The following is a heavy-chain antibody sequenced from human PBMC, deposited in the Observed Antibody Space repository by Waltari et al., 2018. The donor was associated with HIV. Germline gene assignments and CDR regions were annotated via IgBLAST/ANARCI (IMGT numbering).Heavy chain of an antibody. CDR3: ARVWYSSSRGEPDY. D-gene: IGHD6-13*01. V-gene: IGHV3-21*01. Sequence: EVQLVESGGGLVKPGGSLRLSCVVSGFTFRGYSMNWVRQAPGKGLEWVSSISSSGSYIYYADSLKGRFTISRDNAKNSLYLQMNSLRAEDTAVYYCARVWYSSSRGEPDYWGQGALVTVSS. CDR2: ISSSGSYI. J-gene: IGHJ4*02. CDR1: GFTFRGYS.